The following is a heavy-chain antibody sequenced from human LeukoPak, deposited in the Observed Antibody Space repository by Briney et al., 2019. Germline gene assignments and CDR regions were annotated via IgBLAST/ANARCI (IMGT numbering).Heavy chain of an antibody. Sequence: GRSLRLSCAASGFTFSSYGMHWVRQAPGKGLEWVAVISYDGSNKYYADSVKGRFTISRDNSKNTLYLQMNSLRAEDTAVYYCAASTIFANDYWGQGTLVTVSS. D-gene: IGHD3-3*01. J-gene: IGHJ4*02. CDR1: GFTFSSYG. CDR2: ISYDGSNK. V-gene: IGHV3-30*03. CDR3: AASTIFANDY.